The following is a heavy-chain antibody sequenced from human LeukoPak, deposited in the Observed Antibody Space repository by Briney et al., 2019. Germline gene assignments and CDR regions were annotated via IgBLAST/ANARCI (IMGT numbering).Heavy chain of an antibody. CDR3: ARERKSSTSMDY. Sequence: GGSLRLSCAPSGITFSGYWMHWVRQAPGKGLVWVSRINTDGSTITYADSVKGRFTISRDNAKNTLYLQMNSLRGEDTAVYFCARERKSSTSMDYWGQGTLVTVSS. CDR1: GITFSGYW. J-gene: IGHJ4*02. V-gene: IGHV3-74*01. D-gene: IGHD2-2*01. CDR2: INTDGSTI.